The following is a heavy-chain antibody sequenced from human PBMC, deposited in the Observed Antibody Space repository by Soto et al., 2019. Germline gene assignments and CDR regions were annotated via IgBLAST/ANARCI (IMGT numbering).Heavy chain of an antibody. Sequence: PSETLSLTCTVSGDSIISSDFYWGWVRQPPGEGLEWIGSIFYLGSSYYNPSLKSRVTMSVDTSKNQFSLRLRSVTAADTALYFCARHSFALRKYNWFDPWGQGIMVTVSS. CDR3: ARHSFALRKYNWFDP. D-gene: IGHD2-15*01. V-gene: IGHV4-39*01. J-gene: IGHJ5*02. CDR1: GDSIISSDFY. CDR2: IFYLGSS.